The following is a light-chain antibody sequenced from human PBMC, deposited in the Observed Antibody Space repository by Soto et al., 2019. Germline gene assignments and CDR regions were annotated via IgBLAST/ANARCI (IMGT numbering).Light chain of an antibody. J-gene: IGKJ3*01. CDR2: AAS. CDR1: QSISSY. CDR3: QQTYTTPFT. V-gene: IGKV1-39*01. Sequence: DIQMTQSTSSLSASVGDRVTITCRASQSISSYLNWYQQKPGKAPKLLIYAASSLQSGVPSRFSGSGSGTDFTLTISNLQPEDFATYYCQQTYTTPFTFGPGTKVDIK.